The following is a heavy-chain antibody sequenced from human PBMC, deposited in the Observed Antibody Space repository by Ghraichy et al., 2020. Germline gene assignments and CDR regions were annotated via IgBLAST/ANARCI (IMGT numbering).Heavy chain of an antibody. CDR3: ARGGGAYSPFDY. CDR2: ASGGRGGA. D-gene: IGHD4-17*01. Sequence: LSLTCAASGFSFSNYGMSWVRQASGKGLEWVSTASGGRGGANYADSVKGRFTISRDNYENTLYLQMNSLRVEDTAVYYCARGGGAYSPFDYWGQGALVIVSS. V-gene: IGHV3-23*01. CDR1: GFSFSNYG. J-gene: IGHJ4*02.